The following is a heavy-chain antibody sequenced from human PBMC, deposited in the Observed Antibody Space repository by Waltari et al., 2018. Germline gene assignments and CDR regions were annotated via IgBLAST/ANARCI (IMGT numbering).Heavy chain of an antibody. J-gene: IGHJ5*02. V-gene: IGHV3-23*04. Sequence: VQMVESGGGVVQPGRSLRLSCAASGFTFRSYAMSWVRQATGKGLEWVSAISGSGGSTYYADSVKGRFTISRDNSKNTLYLQMNSLRAEDTAVYYCAKDLRRLPDYAIPWGQGTLVTVSS. CDR3: AKDLRRLPDYAIP. CDR2: ISGSGGST. CDR1: GFTFRSYA. D-gene: IGHD3-16*01.